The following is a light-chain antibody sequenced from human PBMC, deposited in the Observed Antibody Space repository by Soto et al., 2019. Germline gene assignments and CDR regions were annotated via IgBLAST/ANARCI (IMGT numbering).Light chain of an antibody. Sequence: DIQMTQSPSTLSASVGDRVTMACRASENIKSWLAWYQQQPGKAPKLLIYKASSLQSGVPSRFSGSGSGTEFTLTISSLQADDFATYYCQQDNSYPYTFGQGTRLEIK. J-gene: IGKJ2*01. V-gene: IGKV1-5*03. CDR3: QQDNSYPYT. CDR1: ENIKSW. CDR2: KAS.